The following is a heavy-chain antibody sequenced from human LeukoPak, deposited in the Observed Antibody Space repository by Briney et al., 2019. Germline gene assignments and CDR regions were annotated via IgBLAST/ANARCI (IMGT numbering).Heavy chain of an antibody. CDR1: GFTFTAYY. D-gene: IGHD2-21*02. V-gene: IGHV1-2*02. J-gene: IGHJ4*02. CDR3: ARDGDSTAPDFDF. CDR2: INLNNGAT. Sequence: ASVKFSVKASGFTFTAYYLSWVRKAPGQGLESLGFINLNNGATGYAQNFQGRVTMTRDTSISTAFMELSSLRSDDTAVYYCARDGDSTAPDFDFWGQGALVTVSS.